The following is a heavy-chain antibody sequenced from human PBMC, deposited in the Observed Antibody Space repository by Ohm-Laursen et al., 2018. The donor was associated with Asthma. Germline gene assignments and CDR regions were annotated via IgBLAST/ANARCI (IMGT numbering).Heavy chain of an antibody. J-gene: IGHJ4*02. CDR1: GYTFTSYA. CDR2: INTGNGIT. D-gene: IGHD6-13*01. CDR3: AKVKYSSSFDY. V-gene: IGHV1-3*04. Sequence: VASVKVSCKPSGYTFTSYAIHWVRQAPGQRLEWMGWINTGNGITKYSQKFQGRVTITRDTSASTAYMELSSLRSEDTAMYYCAKVKYSSSFDYWGQGTLVSVSS.